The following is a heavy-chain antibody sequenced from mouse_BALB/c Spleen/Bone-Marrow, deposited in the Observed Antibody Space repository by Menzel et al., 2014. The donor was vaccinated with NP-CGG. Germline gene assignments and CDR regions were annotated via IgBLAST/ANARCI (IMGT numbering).Heavy chain of an antibody. V-gene: IGHV5-4*02. CDR3: ARGSSYFDY. J-gene: IGHJ2*01. CDR2: ISDGGSYT. D-gene: IGHD1-1*01. CDR1: GFTFSDYY. Sequence: DVKLVESGGGLVKPGGSLKLSCAASGFTFSDYYMYWVRQTPEKRLEWVATISDGGSYTYYPDSVKGRFTISRDNAKNSLYLQMSSLKSEDTAMYYCARGSSYFDYWGQGTTLTVSS.